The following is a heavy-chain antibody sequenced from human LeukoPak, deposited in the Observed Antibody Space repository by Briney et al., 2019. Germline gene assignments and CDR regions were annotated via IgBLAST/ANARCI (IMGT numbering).Heavy chain of an antibody. J-gene: IGHJ2*01. Sequence: SETLSLTCTVSGGSLINYYWTWIRQPPGKGLEWIGFIYYNGGTSYNPSLKSRVTISVDTSKNQFSLKLTSVTAADTAVYYCTRLTAYFDLWGRGTLLTVSS. CDR3: TRLTAYFDL. CDR1: GGSLINYY. V-gene: IGHV4-59*08. CDR2: IYYNGGT.